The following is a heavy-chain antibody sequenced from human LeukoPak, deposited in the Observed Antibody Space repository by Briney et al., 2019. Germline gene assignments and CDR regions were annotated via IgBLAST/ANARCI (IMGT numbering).Heavy chain of an antibody. Sequence: PGGSLRLSCAASGFTFSSYWMNWVRQAPGKGLVWVSRIASDGSSTTYADSVKGRFSISRDNAKNTLYLQMNSLRVEDTAVYYCARGGLASSNWFDPWGQGTLVTVSS. CDR1: GFTFSSYW. CDR2: IASDGSST. J-gene: IGHJ5*02. CDR3: ARGGLASSNWFDP. D-gene: IGHD5-12*01. V-gene: IGHV3-74*01.